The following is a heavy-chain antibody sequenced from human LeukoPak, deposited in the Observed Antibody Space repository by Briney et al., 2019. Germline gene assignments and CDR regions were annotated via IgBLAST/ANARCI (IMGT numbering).Heavy chain of an antibody. CDR3: ARENYDFWSGYYDWFDP. V-gene: IGHV4-59*11. CDR1: GGSISSHY. CDR2: IYYSGST. Sequence: SETLSLTCTVSGGSISSHYWSWIRPPPGKGLEWIGYIYYSGSTNYNPSLKSRVTISVDTSKNQFSLKLSSVTAADTAVYYCARENYDFWSGYYDWFDPWGQGTLVTVSS. D-gene: IGHD3-3*01. J-gene: IGHJ5*02.